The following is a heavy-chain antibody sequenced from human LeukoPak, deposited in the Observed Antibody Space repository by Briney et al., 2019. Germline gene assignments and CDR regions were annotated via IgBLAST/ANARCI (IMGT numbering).Heavy chain of an antibody. CDR3: AKGFDSGYTYYLDY. J-gene: IGHJ4*02. Sequence: SGGSLSLSCAASGFTFDDFAMHWVRQAPGKGLEWVSGISWNSGSIGYADSVKGRFTISRDNAKNSLYLQMNSLRADDTALYYCAKGFDSGYTYYLDYWGQGTLVTVSS. D-gene: IGHD5-12*01. CDR2: ISWNSGSI. CDR1: GFTFDDFA. V-gene: IGHV3-9*01.